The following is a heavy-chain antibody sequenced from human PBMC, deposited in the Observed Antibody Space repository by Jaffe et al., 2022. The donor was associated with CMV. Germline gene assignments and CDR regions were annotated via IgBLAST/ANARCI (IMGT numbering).Heavy chain of an antibody. CDR3: ARDTYGSGSPLDY. D-gene: IGHD3-10*01. CDR1: GFTFSSYW. V-gene: IGHV3-7*01. CDR2: IKHTGSDK. J-gene: IGHJ4*02. Sequence: EVQLVESGGGLVQPGGSLRLSCAASGFTFSSYWMSWVRQAPGKGLEWVANIKHTGSDKYYVDSVKGRFTISRDNAKNSLYLQMISLRAEDTAVYYCARDTYGSGSPLDYWGQGTLVTVSS.